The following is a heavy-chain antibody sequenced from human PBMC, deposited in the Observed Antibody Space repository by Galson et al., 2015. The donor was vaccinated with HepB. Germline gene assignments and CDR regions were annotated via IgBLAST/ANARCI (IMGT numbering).Heavy chain of an antibody. CDR2: IYSGGIT. Sequence: SLRLSCAASGFTVSGNYLTWVRQAPGKGLEWVSIIYSGGITYYADSVKGRFTISRHNSKNTLYLQMNSLRAEDTAVYYCARNSGYEPVFEYWGQGTLVTVSS. D-gene: IGHD5-12*01. CDR3: ARNSGYEPVFEY. CDR1: GFTVSGNY. J-gene: IGHJ4*02. V-gene: IGHV3-53*04.